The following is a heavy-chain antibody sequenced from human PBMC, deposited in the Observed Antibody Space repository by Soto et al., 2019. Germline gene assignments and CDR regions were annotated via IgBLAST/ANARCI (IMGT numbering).Heavy chain of an antibody. J-gene: IGHJ5*02. D-gene: IGHD2-2*01. CDR1: GYTFTSYA. CDR2: INAGNGNT. V-gene: IGHV1-3*01. Sequence: QVQLVQSGAEVKKPGASVKVSCKASGYTFTSYAMHWVRQAPGQRLEWMGWINAGNGNTKYSQKFQGRVTITRDTSASTAYMELSSLRSEDTAVYYCAREGTDAPYCSSTSCYFPWFDPWGQGTLVTVSS. CDR3: AREGTDAPYCSSTSCYFPWFDP.